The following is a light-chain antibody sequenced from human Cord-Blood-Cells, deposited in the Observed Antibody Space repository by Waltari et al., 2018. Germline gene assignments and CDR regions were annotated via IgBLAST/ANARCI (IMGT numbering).Light chain of an antibody. Sequence: IPCTGTSSDVGGYNYVSWYQQHPGKAPKLMIYDVSNRPSGVSNRFSGSKSGNTASLTISGLQAENEADYYCSSYTSSSTYVFGTGTKVTVL. J-gene: IGLJ1*01. CDR2: DVS. CDR1: SSDVGGYNY. V-gene: IGLV2-14*03. CDR3: SSYTSSSTYV.